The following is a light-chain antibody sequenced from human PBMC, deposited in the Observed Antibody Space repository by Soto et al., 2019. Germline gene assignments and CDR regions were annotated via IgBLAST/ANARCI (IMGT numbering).Light chain of an antibody. CDR3: QQYADVPLT. Sequence: DIQMTQSPSSLSASVGDRVTITCQASQGISTYVNWYQQKAGKAPKILIYDTSNLEPGVPSRFSGSRSGTHFTFSITSLQPEDFATYYCQQYADVPLTFGGGTKVDI. CDR2: DTS. J-gene: IGKJ4*01. V-gene: IGKV1-33*01. CDR1: QGISTY.